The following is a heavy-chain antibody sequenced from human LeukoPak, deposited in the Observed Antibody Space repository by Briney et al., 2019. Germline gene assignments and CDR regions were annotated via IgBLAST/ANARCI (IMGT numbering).Heavy chain of an antibody. CDR2: IINSSRYI. CDR3: ARGGAYISAVACTLDY. CDR1: ECTFSTYS. J-gene: IGHJ4*02. D-gene: IGHD6-19*01. V-gene: IGHV3-21*01. Sequence: PGGSLRLSFRASECTFSTYSLNWGRQRPGEGLEWLSSIINSSRYIYYADSVKGRFTISRDNAKNSPYLQRNSLRAEDTAVYYCARGGAYISAVACTLDYWGQGTLVTVSS.